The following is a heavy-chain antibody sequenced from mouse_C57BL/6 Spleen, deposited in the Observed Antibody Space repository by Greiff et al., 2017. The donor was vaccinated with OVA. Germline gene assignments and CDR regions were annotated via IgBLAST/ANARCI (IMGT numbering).Heavy chain of an antibody. Sequence: QVQLQQSGPELVKPGASVKISCKASGYSFTSYYIHWVKQRPGQGLEWIGWIYPGSGNTKYNEKFKGKATLTADTSSSTAYMQLSSLTSEDSAVYYCARGGDYGNPAWFAYWGQGTLVTVSA. CDR1: GYSFTSYY. J-gene: IGHJ3*01. CDR2: IYPGSGNT. D-gene: IGHD2-1*01. V-gene: IGHV1-66*01. CDR3: ARGGDYGNPAWFAY.